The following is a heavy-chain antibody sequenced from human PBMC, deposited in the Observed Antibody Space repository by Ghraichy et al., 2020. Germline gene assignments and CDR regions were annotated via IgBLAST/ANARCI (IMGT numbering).Heavy chain of an antibody. CDR2: INHSGST. Sequence: SETLSLTCAVYGGSFSGYYWSWIRQPPGKGLEWIGEINHSGSTNYNPSLKSRVTISVDTSKNQFSLKLSSVTAADTAVYYCARGRRSSQKYYFDYWGQGTLVTVSS. V-gene: IGHV4-34*01. J-gene: IGHJ4*02. CDR3: ARGRRSSQKYYFDY. CDR1: GGSFSGYY. D-gene: IGHD6-19*01.